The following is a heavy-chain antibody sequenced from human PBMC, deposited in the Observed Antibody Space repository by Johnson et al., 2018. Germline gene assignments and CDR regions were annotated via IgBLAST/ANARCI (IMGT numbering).Heavy chain of an antibody. CDR3: ARQIITGSTLGDGMDV. V-gene: IGHV5-51*01. CDR2: IDPGDSDT. CDR1: GYSFTNYW. D-gene: IGHD1-7*01. J-gene: IGHJ6*02. Sequence: EVQLLESGAEVKKXGESLKIXCKGSGYSFTNYWIGWVRQMPGKGLAWMGIIDPGDSDTRYSLSFQDQVTVSADKSISTAYLPGSSLKAPDTAMYYCARQIITGSTLGDGMDVWGHGTSVTVSS.